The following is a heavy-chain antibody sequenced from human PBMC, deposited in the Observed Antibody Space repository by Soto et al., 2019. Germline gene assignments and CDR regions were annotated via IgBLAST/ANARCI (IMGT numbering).Heavy chain of an antibody. Sequence: QVHLQESGPGLVKPSETLSLTCIVSGGSVTSGNYYWSWIRQSPGKGLEWMGYIYYGGSTDYNPSLKSRVTISVHTSKTQFFLTLKSVTAADTAVYYRARESYRDYVYWGQGILVSVSS. CDR1: GGSVTSGNYY. J-gene: IGHJ4*02. D-gene: IGHD4-17*01. CDR3: ARESYRDYVY. CDR2: IYYGGST. V-gene: IGHV4-61*01.